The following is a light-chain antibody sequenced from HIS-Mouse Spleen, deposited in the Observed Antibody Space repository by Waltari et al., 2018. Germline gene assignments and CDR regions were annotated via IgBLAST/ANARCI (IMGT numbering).Light chain of an antibody. V-gene: IGLV3-21*03. CDR3: QVWDSSSDHVV. CDR2: DDS. Sequence: SYVLTQPPSVSVAPGKTARTTCGGNNTGSKSAHRYQQKPGQPPVLVVYDDSDRPSGIPERFSGSNSGNTATLTISRVEAGDEADYYCQVWDSSSDHVVFGGGTKLTVL. J-gene: IGLJ2*01. CDR1: NTGSKS.